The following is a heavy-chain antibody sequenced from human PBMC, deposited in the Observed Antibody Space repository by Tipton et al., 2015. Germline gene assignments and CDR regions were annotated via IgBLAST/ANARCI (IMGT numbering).Heavy chain of an antibody. CDR1: SDSISKYY. D-gene: IGHD3-9*01. CDR2: IQYSGST. CDR3: ACQDYDSLTRDYQTVDY. Sequence: LRLSCSVSSDSISKYYWSWIRQPPGKELEWIGYIQYSGSTNYNPSLKSRVTISADKSKNQFSLNLKSVTAADTAVYYCACQDYDSLTRDYQTVDYWGQGTLVTVSS. V-gene: IGHV4-59*12. J-gene: IGHJ4*02.